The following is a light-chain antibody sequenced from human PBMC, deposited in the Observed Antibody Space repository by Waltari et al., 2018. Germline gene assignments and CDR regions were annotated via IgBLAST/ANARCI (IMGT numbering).Light chain of an antibody. J-gene: IGKJ1*01. CDR1: QSVLYSHNNKNY. CDR2: WAS. V-gene: IGKV4-1*01. CDR3: QQYFGGPT. Sequence: DIVMTQSPDSLAVSLGERATINCKSSQSVLYSHNNKNYLGWNQQKPGQPPKLIIYWASIRGSGVPDRCSGSGSGTDFTLTISSLQAEDVAVYYCQQYFGGPTFGQGTKVEIK.